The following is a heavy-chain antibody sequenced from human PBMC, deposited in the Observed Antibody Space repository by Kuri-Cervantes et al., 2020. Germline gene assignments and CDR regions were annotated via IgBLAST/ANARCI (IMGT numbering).Heavy chain of an antibody. V-gene: IGHV3-30*03. Sequence: GGSLRLSCAASGFTFSSHGMHWVRQAPGKGLEWVTVISNDGNNKYYADSVKGRFTISRDNSKNTLFLQMNSLRAEDTAVYYCAYWAGTAYNWYGPFDFWGQGTLVTVSS. CDR1: GFTFSSHG. J-gene: IGHJ4*02. CDR3: AYWAGTAYNWYGPFDF. CDR2: ISNDGNNK. D-gene: IGHD1-1*01.